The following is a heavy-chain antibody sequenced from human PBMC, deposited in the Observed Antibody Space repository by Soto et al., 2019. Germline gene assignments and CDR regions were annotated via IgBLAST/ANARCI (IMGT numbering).Heavy chain of an antibody. D-gene: IGHD3-16*01. CDR2: IYYSGST. J-gene: IGHJ2*01. Sequence: QVQLQESGPGLVKPSQTLSLTCTVSGGSISSGGYYWSWIRQHPGKGLEWIGYIYYSGSTYYNPSIQRRVTIHVDKPKNQVYLKRGSVTAADTAVYDSGRQLTLTEYRNRYFGVWGRGTLVTVSS. V-gene: IGHV4-31*03. CDR1: GGSISSGGYY. CDR3: GRQLTLTEYRNRYFGV.